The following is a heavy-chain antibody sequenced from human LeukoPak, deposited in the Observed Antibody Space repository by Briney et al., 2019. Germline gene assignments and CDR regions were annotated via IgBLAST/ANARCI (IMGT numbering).Heavy chain of an antibody. CDR1: GGSFSGYY. J-gene: IGHJ5*02. CDR2: INHSGST. D-gene: IGHD6-19*01. Sequence: SETLSLTCAVYGGSFSGYYWTWIRQPPGKGLEWIGEINHSGSTNYNPSLKSRVTISVDTSKTQFSLNLSSVTAADTAVYYCARRGPSSGWYHPDNSNNWFDPWGQGTLVTVSS. CDR3: ARRGPSSGWYHPDNSNNWFDP. V-gene: IGHV4-34*01.